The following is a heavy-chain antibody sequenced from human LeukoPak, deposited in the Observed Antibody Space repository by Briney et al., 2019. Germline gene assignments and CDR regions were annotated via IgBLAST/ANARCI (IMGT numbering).Heavy chain of an antibody. V-gene: IGHV3-23*01. D-gene: IGHD3-10*01. CDR2: LSRNSGNT. CDR3: AKVTSSGGSPYFFDY. J-gene: IGHJ4*02. Sequence: GGSLRLSCAASGFTVSSNYMSWVRQAPGKGLEWVSTLSRNSGNTYYADSVKGRFTISRDNSKNTLYLQMNSLRAEDTAIYYCAKVTSSGGSPYFFDYWGQGTLVTVSS. CDR1: GFTVSSNY.